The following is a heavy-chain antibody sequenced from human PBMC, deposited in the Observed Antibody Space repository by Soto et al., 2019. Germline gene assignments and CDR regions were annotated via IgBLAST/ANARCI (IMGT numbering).Heavy chain of an antibody. J-gene: IGHJ5*02. D-gene: IGHD6-19*01. V-gene: IGHV1-69*01. CDR3: AKRKYQLLGRVSKYSSGWGPFDP. Sequence: QVQLVQSGAEVKKPGSSVKVSYKASGGTFSSYAISWVRQAPGQGLEWMGGIIPIFGTANYAQKFQGRVTITADESTSTAYMELSSLRSEDTAVYYCAKRKYQLLGRVSKYSSGWGPFDPWGQGTLVTVSS. CDR2: IIPIFGTA. CDR1: GGTFSSYA.